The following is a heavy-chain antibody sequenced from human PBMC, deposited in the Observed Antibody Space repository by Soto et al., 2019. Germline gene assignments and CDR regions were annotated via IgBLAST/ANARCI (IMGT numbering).Heavy chain of an antibody. CDR1: GFTVSSNY. Sequence: GWSLRLSCAASGFTVSSNYMSWVRQAPGKGLEWVSVIYSGGSTYYADSVKGRFTISRDNSKNTLYLQMNSLRVEDTAVYYCARAVGGYYGSGSYPNSYYYYMDVWGKGTTVTVSS. CDR2: IYSGGST. CDR3: ARAVGGYYGSGSYPNSYYYYMDV. V-gene: IGHV3-53*01. J-gene: IGHJ6*03. D-gene: IGHD3-10*01.